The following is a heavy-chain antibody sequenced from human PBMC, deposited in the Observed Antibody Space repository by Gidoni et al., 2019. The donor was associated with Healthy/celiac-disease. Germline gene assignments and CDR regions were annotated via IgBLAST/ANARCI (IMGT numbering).Heavy chain of an antibody. CDR1: GGTFSSYA. CDR2: IIPIFGTA. D-gene: IGHD6-6*01. J-gene: IGHJ6*02. CDR3: ARAAYSSSPYHYYYYGMDV. V-gene: IGHV1-69*01. Sequence: QVQLVQSGAEVKKPGSSVQVSCKASGGTFSSYAIRWVRQAPGQGLEWMGGIIPIFGTANYAQKFQGRVTITADESTSTAYMELSSLRSEDTAVYYCARAAYSSSPYHYYYYGMDVWGQGTTVTVSS.